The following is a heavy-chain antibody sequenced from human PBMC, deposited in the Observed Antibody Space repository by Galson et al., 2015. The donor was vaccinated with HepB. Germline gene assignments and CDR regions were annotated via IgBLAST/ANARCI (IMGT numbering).Heavy chain of an antibody. CDR2: ISSSSSYT. CDR1: GFTFSDYY. V-gene: IGHV3-11*06. CDR3: ARGFYFPNTHSSSWEGRYYYYMDV. J-gene: IGHJ6*03. Sequence: SLRLSCAASGFTFSDYYMSWIRQAPGKGLEWVSYISSSSSYTNYADSVKGRFTISRDNAKNSLYLQMNSLRAEDTAVYYCARGFYFPNTHSSSWEGRYYYYMDVWGKGTTVTVSS. D-gene: IGHD6-13*01.